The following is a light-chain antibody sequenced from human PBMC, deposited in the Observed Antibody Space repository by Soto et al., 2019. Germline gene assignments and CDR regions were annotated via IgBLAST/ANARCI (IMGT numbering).Light chain of an antibody. Sequence: EIVLTQSPGTLSLSPGERATLSCRASQSVSSSYLAWYQQKPGQAPRLLIYGASSRATGIPDRFRGSGSGTDVTHTISSLEPEDFAVCYCQQYGCAPSTCGQGTNLQIK. J-gene: IGKJ2*02. CDR2: GAS. CDR3: QQYGCAPST. V-gene: IGKV3-20*01. CDR1: QSVSSSY.